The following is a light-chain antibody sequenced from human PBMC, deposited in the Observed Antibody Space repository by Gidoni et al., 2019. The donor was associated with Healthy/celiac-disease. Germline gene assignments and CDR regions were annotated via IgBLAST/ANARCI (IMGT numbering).Light chain of an antibody. CDR3: SSYAGSNNLV. Sequence: QSALTQPPSASGSPGQSVTISCTGTSSDVGGYHYVSWYQQHPGKAPKLMIYEVSTRPSGVPDRFFGSKSGNTASLTVSGLQAEDEADYYCSSYAGSNNLVFGTGTKVTVL. CDR1: SSDVGGYHY. J-gene: IGLJ1*01. CDR2: EVS. V-gene: IGLV2-8*01.